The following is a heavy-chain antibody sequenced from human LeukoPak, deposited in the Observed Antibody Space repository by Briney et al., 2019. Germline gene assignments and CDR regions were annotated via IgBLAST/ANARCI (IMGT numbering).Heavy chain of an antibody. J-gene: IGHJ4*02. D-gene: IGHD3-9*01. V-gene: IGHV1-3*01. Sequence: VASVKVSCKASGYTFSRYAMHWVCQAPGQRLEWMGWINADNGDTKYSQKFQGRVTITRDTSASAAYMDLSGLRSEDTAIYHCARSSTGYYYFDYWGQGTRVTVSA. CDR2: INADNGDT. CDR1: GYTFSRYA. CDR3: ARSSTGYYYFDY.